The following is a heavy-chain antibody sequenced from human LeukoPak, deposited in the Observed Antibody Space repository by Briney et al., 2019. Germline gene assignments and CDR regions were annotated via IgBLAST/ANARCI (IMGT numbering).Heavy chain of an antibody. CDR3: ARDPFVGIPDYFDS. Sequence: PGGSLRLSCAASGFTFSSYWMHWVRQAPGKGLQWVAVIAHDVSNIYYADSVRGRFTISRDNSKNMLFLQMNSLTSEDTAVYYCARDPFVGIPDYFDSWGQGTLVAVSS. CDR2: IAHDVSNI. J-gene: IGHJ4*02. D-gene: IGHD1-26*01. CDR1: GFTFSSYW. V-gene: IGHV3-30-3*01.